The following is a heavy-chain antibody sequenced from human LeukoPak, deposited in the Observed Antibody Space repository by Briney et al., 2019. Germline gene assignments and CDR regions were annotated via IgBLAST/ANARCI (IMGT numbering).Heavy chain of an antibody. Sequence: ASVKVSCKASGYTFTGYYMHWVRQAPGQGLEWMGWINPNSGGTNYAQKFQGRVTMTRDTSISTAYMELSRLRSDDTAVYYCARDRLLGGPRRNWFDPWGQGTLVTVSS. D-gene: IGHD2-15*01. CDR3: ARDRLLGGPRRNWFDP. CDR1: GYTFTGYY. J-gene: IGHJ5*02. CDR2: INPNSGGT. V-gene: IGHV1-2*02.